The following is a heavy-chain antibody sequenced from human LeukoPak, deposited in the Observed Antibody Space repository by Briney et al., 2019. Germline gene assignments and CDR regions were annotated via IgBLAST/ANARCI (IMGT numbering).Heavy chain of an antibody. V-gene: IGHV3-9*01. D-gene: IGHD6-13*01. CDR1: GVTFDDYA. Sequence: GGSLRLSCAASGVTFDDYAMHWVRQAPGKGLEWVSGISCISGSIGYADSVKGRFTISTDNAKNSLYLQMNSLRAEDTALYYCAKALQPYGSSWYGDFDYWGQGTLVTVSS. CDR2: ISCISGSI. CDR3: AKALQPYGSSWYGDFDY. J-gene: IGHJ4*02.